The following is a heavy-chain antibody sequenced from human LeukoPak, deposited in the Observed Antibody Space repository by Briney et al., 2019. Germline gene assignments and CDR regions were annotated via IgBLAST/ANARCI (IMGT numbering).Heavy chain of an antibody. D-gene: IGHD7-27*01. CDR3: ATSLGPLAEY. CDR1: GFAFSSNW. V-gene: IGHV3-74*01. Sequence: PGGSLRLSCAASGFAFSSNWMHWVRQTPGKGLVWVSRINRGGSGTSYADSVEGRFTISRDNAKNTLYLQMNSLKGEDTAVYYCATSLGPLAEYWGRGTLVTVSS. J-gene: IGHJ4*02. CDR2: INRGGSGT.